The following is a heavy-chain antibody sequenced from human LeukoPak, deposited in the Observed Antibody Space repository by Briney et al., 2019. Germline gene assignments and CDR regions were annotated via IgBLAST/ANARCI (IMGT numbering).Heavy chain of an antibody. J-gene: IGHJ5*02. CDR2: IIPIFGTA. D-gene: IGHD3-16*01. Sequence: ASVKVSCKASGGTFSSYAISWVRQAPGQGLEWMGGIIPIFGTANYAQKFQGRVTITADESTSTAYMELRSLRSDDTAVYYCARARGEQNWFDPWGQGTLVTVSS. CDR3: ARARGEQNWFDP. V-gene: IGHV1-69*13. CDR1: GGTFSSYA.